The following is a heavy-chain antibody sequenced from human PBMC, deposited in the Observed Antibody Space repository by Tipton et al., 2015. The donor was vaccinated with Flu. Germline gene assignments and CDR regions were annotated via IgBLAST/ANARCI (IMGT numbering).Heavy chain of an antibody. CDR2: IYYSGST. D-gene: IGHD3-10*01. CDR3: ARGPGGDSGTGRGYFFGLDV. Sequence: TLSLTCTVSGDSISSGDYYWGFIRQPAGEGLEWIGYIYYSGSTYYNPSLKSRLTISVDTSKNQFSLKLSSVTTADTAIYFCARGPGGDSGTGRGYFFGLDVWGQGTTVTVSS. V-gene: IGHV4-30-4*01. J-gene: IGHJ6*02. CDR1: GDSISSGDYY.